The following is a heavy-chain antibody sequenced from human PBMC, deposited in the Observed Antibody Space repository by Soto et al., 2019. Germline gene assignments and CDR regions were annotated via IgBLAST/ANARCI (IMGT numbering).Heavy chain of an antibody. V-gene: IGHV3-11*01. J-gene: IGHJ4*02. Sequence: PGGSLRLSCAASGFTFSYYYMIWIRQAPGKGLEWLSYISYSSSTIYYADSVKGRFTISRDNAENSQSLQLSGLRAEDTAVYYCARVTYDSSGSYFMDYWGQGILVTVSS. D-gene: IGHD3-22*01. CDR3: ARVTYDSSGSYFMDY. CDR2: ISYSSSTI. CDR1: GFTFSYYY.